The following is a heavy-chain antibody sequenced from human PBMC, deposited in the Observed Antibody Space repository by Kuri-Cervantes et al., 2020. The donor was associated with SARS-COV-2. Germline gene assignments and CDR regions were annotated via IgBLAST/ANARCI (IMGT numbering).Heavy chain of an antibody. J-gene: IGHJ6*02. CDR1: GGSISSGDYS. D-gene: IGHD2-2*01. CDR2: IYHSGST. V-gene: IGHV4-30-2*01. Sequence: LRLSCAVSGGSISSGDYSWSWIRQPPGKGLEWIGYIYHSGSTYYNPSLKSRVTISVDRSKNQFSLKLSSVTAADTAVYYCARELVVPAATGYYYYGMDVWGQGTTVTVSS. CDR3: ARELVVPAATGYYYYGMDV.